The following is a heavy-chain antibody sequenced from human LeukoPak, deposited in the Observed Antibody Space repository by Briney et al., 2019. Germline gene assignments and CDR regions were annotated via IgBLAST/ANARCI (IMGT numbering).Heavy chain of an antibody. J-gene: IGHJ5*02. CDR2: VYYSGTT. CDR1: GDSITSGGFY. CDR3: ARRDYAAWFDP. D-gene: IGHD4/OR15-4a*01. Sequence: SETLSLTRNVSGDSITSGGFYWAWIRQSPGKGLEWIGNVYYSGTTQYNPSLKGRVTISMDMSKNQFSLNLNSVSVTDTAIYYCARRDYAAWFDPWGQGTLVTVSS. V-gene: IGHV4-39*01.